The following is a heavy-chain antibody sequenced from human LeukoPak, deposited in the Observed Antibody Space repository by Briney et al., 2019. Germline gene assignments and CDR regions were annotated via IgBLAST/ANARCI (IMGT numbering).Heavy chain of an antibody. V-gene: IGHV4-39*07. D-gene: IGHD6-19*01. J-gene: IGHJ4*02. CDR2: IYYSGST. CDR3: ARTGYSSGWYDY. Sequence: SETLSLTCTVSGGSISSSSYYWGWIRQPPGKGLEWIGSIYYSGSTYYNPSLKSRVTISVDTSKNQFSLKLSSVTAADTAVYYCARTGYSSGWYDYWGRGTLVTVSS. CDR1: GGSISSSSYY.